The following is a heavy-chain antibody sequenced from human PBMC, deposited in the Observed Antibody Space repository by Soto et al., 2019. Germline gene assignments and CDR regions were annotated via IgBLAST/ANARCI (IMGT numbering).Heavy chain of an antibody. V-gene: IGHV3-21*06. CDR1: GFTYTRYS. CDR2: ISSTTNYI. CDR3: ARESEDLTSNFDY. Sequence: GGSLRLSCAASGFTYTRYSMNWVRQAPGKGLEWVSSISSTTNYIYYGDSMKGRFTISRDNAKNSLYLEMNSLRAEDAAVYYCARESEDLTSNFDYWGQGTLVTVSS. J-gene: IGHJ4*02.